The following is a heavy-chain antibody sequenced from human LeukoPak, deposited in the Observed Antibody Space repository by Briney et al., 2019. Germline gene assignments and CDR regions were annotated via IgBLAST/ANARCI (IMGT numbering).Heavy chain of an antibody. CDR2: IYTSGST. CDR1: GGSISSYY. J-gene: IGHJ6*03. Sequence: SETLSLTCTVSGGSISSYYWSWIRQPAGKGLEWIGRIYTSGSTNYNPSLKSRVTISVDKPKNQFSLKLNSVTAADTAVYYCARYMAYSSSWSYYYYMDVWGKGTTVTVSS. CDR3: ARYMAYSSSWSYYYYMDV. D-gene: IGHD6-13*01. V-gene: IGHV4-4*07.